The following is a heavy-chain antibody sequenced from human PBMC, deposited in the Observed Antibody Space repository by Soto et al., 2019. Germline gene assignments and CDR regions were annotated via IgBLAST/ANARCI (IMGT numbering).Heavy chain of an antibody. CDR1: GFTFSSYG. V-gene: IGHV3-33*01. CDR3: ARDPPTMVRGVIRYYYGMDV. CDR2: IWYDGSNK. Sequence: QVQLVESGGGVVQPGRSLRLSCAASGFTFSSYGMHWVRQAPGKGLEWVAVIWYDGSNKYYADSVKGRFTISRDNSKNTLYLQMNSMRAEDTAVYYCARDPPTMVRGVIRYYYGMDVWGQGTTVTVSS. D-gene: IGHD3-10*01. J-gene: IGHJ6*02.